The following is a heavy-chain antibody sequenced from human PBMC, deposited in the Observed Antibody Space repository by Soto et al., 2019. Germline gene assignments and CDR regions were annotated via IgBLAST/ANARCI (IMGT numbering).Heavy chain of an antibody. D-gene: IGHD1-1*01. Sequence: GGSLRLSCEASGFIFSNYGMHWGRQTPGTGLVWVSRISNDGSITNYADSVKGRFTISRDNAKNTLYLQMNSLRAEDTAVYYCAKDLTWNQADYWGQGALVTVSS. V-gene: IGHV3-74*01. CDR1: GFIFSNYG. CDR2: ISNDGSIT. J-gene: IGHJ4*02. CDR3: AKDLTWNQADY.